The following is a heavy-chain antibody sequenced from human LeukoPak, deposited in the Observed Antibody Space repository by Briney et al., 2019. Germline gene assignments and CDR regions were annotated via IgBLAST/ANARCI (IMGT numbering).Heavy chain of an antibody. CDR1: GGSISSSSYY. D-gene: IGHD3-9*01. Sequence: SETLSLTCTVSGGSISSSSYYWGWLRQPPGTGLEWIGSIYYSGSTYYNPSLKSRVTISVDTSKNQFSLKLSSVTAADTAVYYCARQSRQLLRYFDWLPIGNCWFDPWGQGTLVTVSS. J-gene: IGHJ5*02. V-gene: IGHV4-39*01. CDR2: IYYSGST. CDR3: ARQSRQLLRYFDWLPIGNCWFDP.